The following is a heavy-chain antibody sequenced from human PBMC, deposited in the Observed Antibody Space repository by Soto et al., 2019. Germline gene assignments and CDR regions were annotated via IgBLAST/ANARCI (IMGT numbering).Heavy chain of an antibody. CDR2: ISSSSSTI. Sequence: GGSLRLSCAASGFTFSSYWMNWVRQAPGKGLEWVSYISSSSSTIYYADSVKGRFTISRDNSKNTLYLQMNSLRAEDTAVYYCVKDGEYSGYGPSDYWGQGTLVTVSS. J-gene: IGHJ4*02. CDR1: GFTFSSYW. D-gene: IGHD5-12*01. CDR3: VKDGEYSGYGPSDY. V-gene: IGHV3-48*01.